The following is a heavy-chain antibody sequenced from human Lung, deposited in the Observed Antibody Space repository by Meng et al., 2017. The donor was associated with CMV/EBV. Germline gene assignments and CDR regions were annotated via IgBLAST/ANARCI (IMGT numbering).Heavy chain of an antibody. Sequence: SETXSLXCTVSGGSISSYYWSWIRQPPGKGLEWIGYIYYSGSTNYNPSLKSRVTISVDTSKNQFSLKLSSVTAADTAVYYCARVDGTYYDFWSGSVGSWFDPWXQGTLVTVSS. CDR3: ARVDGTYYDFWSGSVGSWFDP. CDR2: IYYSGST. CDR1: GGSISSYY. J-gene: IGHJ5*02. V-gene: IGHV4-59*01. D-gene: IGHD3-3*01.